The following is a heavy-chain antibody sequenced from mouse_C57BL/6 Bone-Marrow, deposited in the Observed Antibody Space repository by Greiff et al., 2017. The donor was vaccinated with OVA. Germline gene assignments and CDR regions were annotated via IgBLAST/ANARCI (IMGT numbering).Heavy chain of an antibody. CDR2: IDPEDGAT. J-gene: IGHJ3*01. CDR3: TTPYGRRKRDWFAY. V-gene: IGHV14-1*01. Sequence: VQLQQSGAELVRPGASVKLSCTASGFNITDYYIHFFPPLPEHVLAWIGRIDPEDGATEYGPKFQGTATMTADTASNTAYLQLIRLTSEDTAVYYCTTPYGRRKRDWFAYWGQGTLVTVSA. CDR1: GFNITDYY. D-gene: IGHD1-1*02.